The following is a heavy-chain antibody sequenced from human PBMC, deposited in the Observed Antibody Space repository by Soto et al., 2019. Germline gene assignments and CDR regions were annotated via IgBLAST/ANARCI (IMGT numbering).Heavy chain of an antibody. J-gene: IGHJ4*02. D-gene: IGHD4-17*01. Sequence: PGGSLRLSCAASGFTFNNYAMSWVRQVPGKGLEWVSAITGSGDTTFYADSAKGRFTIYRDNSRNTLYLQMASLRAEDTAIFYCAKEGGTASTPYVDHWGQGTLVTVSS. CDR1: GFTFNNYA. V-gene: IGHV3-23*01. CDR3: AKEGGTASTPYVDH. CDR2: ITGSGDTT.